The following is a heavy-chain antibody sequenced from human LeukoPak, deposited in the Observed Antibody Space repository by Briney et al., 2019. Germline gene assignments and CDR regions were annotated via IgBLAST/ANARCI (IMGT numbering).Heavy chain of an antibody. CDR1: GGSISSGGYS. Sequence: SETLSLTCAVSGGSISSGGYSWSWIRQPPGKGLEWIGYIYHSGSTYYNPSLKSRVTISVDRSKNQFSLKLSSVTAADTAVYYCAREKPSIDFWSGRVNWFDPWGQGTLVTVSS. CDR3: AREKPSIDFWSGRVNWFDP. D-gene: IGHD3-3*01. J-gene: IGHJ5*02. CDR2: IYHSGST. V-gene: IGHV4-30-2*01.